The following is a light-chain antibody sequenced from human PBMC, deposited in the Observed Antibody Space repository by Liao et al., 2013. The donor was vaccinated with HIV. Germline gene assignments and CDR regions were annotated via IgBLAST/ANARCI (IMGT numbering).Light chain of an antibody. V-gene: IGLV3-1*01. CDR3: QAWDSGAEVL. Sequence: SYELTQPPSVSVSPGQTARITCSGNKLGEKYTSWYQQKPGQSPVVVMYQDKKRPSGIPERFSGSISGNTATLTITGTQTMDESDYFCQAWDSGAEVLFGGGTKLTVL. J-gene: IGLJ2*01. CDR1: KLGEKY. CDR2: QDK.